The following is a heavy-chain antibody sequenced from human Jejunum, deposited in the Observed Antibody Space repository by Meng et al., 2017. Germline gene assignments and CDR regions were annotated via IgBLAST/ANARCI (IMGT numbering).Heavy chain of an antibody. D-gene: IGHD5-24*01. Sequence: GESLKISCAASGFIFSNYEMIWVRQAPGKGLEWISYISGSIGTIYYADSVKGRFTVSRDNAKNSLFLQMNSLRAEDTAVYYCARMALVAFDYWGQGTLVTGAS. CDR2: ISGSIGTI. V-gene: IGHV3-48*03. CDR1: GFIFSNYE. CDR3: ARMALVAFDY. J-gene: IGHJ4*02.